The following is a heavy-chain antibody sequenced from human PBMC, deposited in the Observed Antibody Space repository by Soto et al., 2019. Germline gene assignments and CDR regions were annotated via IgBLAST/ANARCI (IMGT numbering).Heavy chain of an antibody. D-gene: IGHD3-10*01. Sequence: EVQLLESGGGLVQPGGSLRLSCAASGFTFSSYAMSWVRQAPGKGLEWVSAISGSGGSTYYADSVKGRFTISRDNSKNTLYLQMNSLRAEDTAVYYCAKSRSLHYGSGSYDAFDIWGQGTMVTVSS. J-gene: IGHJ3*02. CDR3: AKSRSLHYGSGSYDAFDI. CDR1: GFTFSSYA. V-gene: IGHV3-23*01. CDR2: ISGSGGST.